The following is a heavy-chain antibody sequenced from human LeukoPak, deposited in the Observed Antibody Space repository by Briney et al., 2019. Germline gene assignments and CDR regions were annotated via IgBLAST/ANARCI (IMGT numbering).Heavy chain of an antibody. CDR2: IKQDGSEK. CDR1: GFTFSSYW. CDR3: ARARITIFGVVTYALDY. V-gene: IGHV3-7*01. D-gene: IGHD3-3*01. J-gene: IGHJ4*02. Sequence: GGSLRLSCAASGFTFSSYWMSWVRQAPGKGLEWVANIKQDGSEKYYEDSVKGRFTISRDNAKNSLYLQMNSLRAEDTAVYYCARARITIFGVVTYALDYWGQGTLVTVSS.